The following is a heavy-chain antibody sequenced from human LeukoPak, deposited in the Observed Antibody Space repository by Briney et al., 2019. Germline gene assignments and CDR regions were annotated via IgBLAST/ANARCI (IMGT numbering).Heavy chain of an antibody. CDR2: ISGSNGNT. J-gene: IGHJ4*02. V-gene: IGHV1-18*01. CDR1: SYTFTRYG. CDR3: ARSGRGTYYYFDL. D-gene: IGHD5-12*01. Sequence: ASVKVSCKASSYTFTRYGISWVRQAPGQRLEWMGWISGSNGNTNYAQKFLGRVTMTADTSTSTAYMELRSLTSDDTAMYYCARSGRGTYYYFDLWGQGTLVTVSS.